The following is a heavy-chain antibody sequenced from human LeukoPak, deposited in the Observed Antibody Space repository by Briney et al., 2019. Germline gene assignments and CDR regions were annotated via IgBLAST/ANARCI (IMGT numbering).Heavy chain of an antibody. CDR3: ARHRAYCGGDCSDAFDI. D-gene: IGHD2-21*02. V-gene: IGHV5-51*01. Sequence: GESLKISCKGSGYSFTSYWIGWVRQMPGKGLEWMGIIYPGDSDTRYSPSFQGQVTISADKSISTAYLQWSSLKASDTAMYYCARHRAYCGGDCSDAFDIWGQGTMVTASS. CDR1: GYSFTSYW. CDR2: IYPGDSDT. J-gene: IGHJ3*02.